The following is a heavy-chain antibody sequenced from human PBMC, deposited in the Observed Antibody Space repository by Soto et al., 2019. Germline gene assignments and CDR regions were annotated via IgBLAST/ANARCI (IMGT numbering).Heavy chain of an antibody. CDR2: IIPSLGIT. Sequence: ASVKVFCKASRYTFTSYYMHWVRQAPGQGLEWMGIIIPSLGITNYAQKFQGRVTITADTSTSTAYMELSSLRSEDTAVYYCARKASHDAFDIWGQGTMVTVSS. V-gene: IGHV1-46*01. CDR1: RYTFTSYY. J-gene: IGHJ3*02. CDR3: ARKASHDAFDI.